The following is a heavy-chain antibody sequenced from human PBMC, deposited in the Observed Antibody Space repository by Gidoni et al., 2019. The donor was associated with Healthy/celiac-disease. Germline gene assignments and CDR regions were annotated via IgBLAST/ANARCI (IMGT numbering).Heavy chain of an antibody. CDR1: GFTFGDYA. CDR2: IRSKAYGGTT. V-gene: IGHV3-49*05. CDR3: TRAASRSSGRAGY. Sequence: EVQLVESGGGLVKPGRSLRLSCTASGFTFGDYAMSWFRQAPGKGLEWVGFIRSKAYGGTTEYAASVKGRFTISRDDSKSIAYLQMNSLKTEDTAVYYCTRAASRSSGRAGYWGQGTLVTVSS. J-gene: IGHJ4*02. D-gene: IGHD6-19*01.